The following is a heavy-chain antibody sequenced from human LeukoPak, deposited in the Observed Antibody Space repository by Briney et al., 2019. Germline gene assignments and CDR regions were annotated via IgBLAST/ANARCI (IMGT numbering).Heavy chain of an antibody. CDR1: DDSITMYY. CDR3: ARENGYRYDY. Sequence: PSETLSLTCTVSDDSITMYYWSWIRQPPGKGLEWIGSIYYSGSTNYNPSLKSRVTISVDTSKNQFSLKLSSVTAADTALYYCARENGYRYDYWGQGTLVTVSS. J-gene: IGHJ4*02. V-gene: IGHV4-59*01. D-gene: IGHD5-18*01. CDR2: IYYSGST.